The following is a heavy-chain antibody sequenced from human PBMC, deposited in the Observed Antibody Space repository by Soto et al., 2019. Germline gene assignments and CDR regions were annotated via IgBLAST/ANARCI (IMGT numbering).Heavy chain of an antibody. CDR2: IYYSGST. J-gene: IGHJ4*02. Sequence: NPSETLSLTCTVSGGSVSSGSYYWSWIRQPPGKGLEWIGYIYYSGSTNYNPSLKSRVTISVDTSKNQFSLKLSSVTAADTAVYYCAKHDSSGYYYGYWGQGTLVTVSS. CDR1: GGSVSSGSYY. CDR3: AKHDSSGYYYGY. V-gene: IGHV4-61*01. D-gene: IGHD3-22*01.